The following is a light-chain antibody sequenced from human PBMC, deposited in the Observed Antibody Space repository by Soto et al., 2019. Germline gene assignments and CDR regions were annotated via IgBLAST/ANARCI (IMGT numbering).Light chain of an antibody. J-gene: IGKJ4*01. CDR2: WAS. CDR3: QQSYTTPVT. V-gene: IGKV4-1*01. CDR1: QSVLHSSNNKNY. Sequence: DIVTTQSPDSLAVSLGERATINCKSSQSVLHSSNNKNYLTWYQQKPGQPPKLLIYWASTRESGVPDRFSGSGSGTDFTLTISSLQAEDVAVYYCQQSYTTPVTFGGGTKVDIK.